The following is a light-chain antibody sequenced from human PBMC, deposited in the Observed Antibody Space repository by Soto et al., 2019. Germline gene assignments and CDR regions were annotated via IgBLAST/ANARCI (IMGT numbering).Light chain of an antibody. CDR3: QQYGSSPPYT. CDR1: QSVSSSY. CDR2: GAS. J-gene: IGKJ2*01. Sequence: EIVLTQSPGTLSLSPGERATLSCRASQSVSSSYLACYQQKPGQAPRLLIYGASSRATGIPDRFSGSGCGTDFALTISRLEPEDFAVYYCQQYGSSPPYTFGQGTKLEVK. V-gene: IGKV3-20*01.